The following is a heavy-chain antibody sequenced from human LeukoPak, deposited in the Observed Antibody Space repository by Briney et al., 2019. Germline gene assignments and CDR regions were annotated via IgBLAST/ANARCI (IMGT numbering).Heavy chain of an antibody. Sequence: GRFTISRDDSKSIAYLQMNSLKTEDTAVYYCTRDEFRRFGEFFDYWGQGTLVTVSS. D-gene: IGHD3-10*01. J-gene: IGHJ4*02. CDR3: TRDEFRRFGEFFDY. V-gene: IGHV3-49*02.